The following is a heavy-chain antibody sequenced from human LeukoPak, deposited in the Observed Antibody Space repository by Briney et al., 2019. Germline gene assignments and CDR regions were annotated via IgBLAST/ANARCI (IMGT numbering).Heavy chain of an antibody. J-gene: IGHJ5*02. CDR1: GFTFSTYW. CDR2: IKPDGTET. D-gene: IGHD1-1*01. Sequence: PGGSLRLSCAASGFTFSTYWMTWVRQAPGKGLEWVANIKPDGTETYYVDSLRGRFTISRDNAKNTLYLQMSSLRVEDTAVYYCARDAVAWNDVHWFDPWGQGTLVTVSS. CDR3: ARDAVAWNDVHWFDP. V-gene: IGHV3-7*01.